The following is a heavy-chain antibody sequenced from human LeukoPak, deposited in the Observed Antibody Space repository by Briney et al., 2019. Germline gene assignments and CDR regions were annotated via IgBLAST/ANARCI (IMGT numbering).Heavy chain of an antibody. CDR2: IRYDGSNK. J-gene: IGHJ6*03. D-gene: IGHD6-13*01. V-gene: IGHV3-30*02. CDR1: GFTFSSYG. Sequence: GGSLRLSCAASGFTFSSYGMHWVRQAPGKGLEWVAFIRYDGSNKYYADSVKGRFTISRDNSKNTLYLQTNSLRAEDTAVYYCAKEGIHMHYYYMDVWGKGTTATVSS. CDR3: AKEGIHMHYYYMDV.